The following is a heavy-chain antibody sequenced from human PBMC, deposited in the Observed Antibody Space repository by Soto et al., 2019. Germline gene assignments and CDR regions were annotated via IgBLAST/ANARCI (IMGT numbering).Heavy chain of an antibody. CDR2: ISGHNGNT. CDR3: ARDLYPLAYYFDY. V-gene: IGHV1-18*01. CDR1: GYTFTNHG. Sequence: QVQLVQSGAEVKKPGASVKVSCKASGYTFTNHGISWVRQAPGQGLEWLGWISGHNGNTKYAQRLQGRFTMTTDTSTGTAYMELRSLKSDDTAVYYCARDLYPLAYYFDYWGQGTLVTVSS. J-gene: IGHJ4*02.